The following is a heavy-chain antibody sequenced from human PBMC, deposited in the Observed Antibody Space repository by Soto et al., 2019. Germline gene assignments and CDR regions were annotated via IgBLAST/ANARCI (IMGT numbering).Heavy chain of an antibody. CDR3: ERTTAGPNTLRSRYFIDD. CDR2: VYYSGTT. D-gene: IGHD4-17*01. V-gene: IGHV4-61*01. CDR1: GGSVSNKTYY. J-gene: IGHJ4*02. Sequence: SETLSLTCSVSGGSVSNKTYYWSWIRQPPGKRLEWIGYVYYSGTTNYNPSLKSRVTISVDLSKNQFSLRLSSVTTADTALYYCERTTAGPNTLRSRYFIDDWCQGTLLTVFS.